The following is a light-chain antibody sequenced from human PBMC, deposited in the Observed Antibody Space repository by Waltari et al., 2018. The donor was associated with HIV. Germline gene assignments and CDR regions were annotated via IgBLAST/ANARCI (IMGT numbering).Light chain of an antibody. CDR2: DVS. J-gene: IGLJ2*01. Sequence: QSALTQPASVSGSPGQSITISCTGTSSDVGGYNYVSWYQQHPGKAPKLMIYDVSYRPSGVSNRFSSSKSGNTASLTISGLQAEDAADYYCSSYTSSSTLYVVFGGGTKLTVL. CDR3: SSYTSSSTLYVV. CDR1: SSDVGGYNY. V-gene: IGLV2-14*01.